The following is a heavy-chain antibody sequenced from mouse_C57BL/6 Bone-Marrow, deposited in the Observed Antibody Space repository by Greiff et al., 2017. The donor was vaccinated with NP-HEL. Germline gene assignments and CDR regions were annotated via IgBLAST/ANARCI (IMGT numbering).Heavy chain of an antibody. V-gene: IGHV10-1*01. CDR3: VSSYYSNYVWFAY. Sequence: EVHLVESGGGLVQPKGSLKLSCAASGFSFNTYAMNWVRQAPGKGLEWVARIRSKSNNYATYYADSVKDRFTISRDDSESMLYLQMNNLKTEDTAMYYCVSSYYSNYVWFAYWGQGTLVTVSA. D-gene: IGHD2-5*01. J-gene: IGHJ3*01. CDR2: IRSKSNNYAT. CDR1: GFSFNTYA.